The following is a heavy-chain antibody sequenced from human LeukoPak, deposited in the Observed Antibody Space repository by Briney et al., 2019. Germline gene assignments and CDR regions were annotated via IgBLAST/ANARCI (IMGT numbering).Heavy chain of an antibody. V-gene: IGHV3-23*01. D-gene: IGHD5-12*01. Sequence: GGSLRLSCAASRFTFNSYAMSWVRQAPGKGLEWVSVIGGSNGITFYVGSVKGRFAISRDNSKDTLYLQMNSLRAEDTAVYYCARNENSGWGYFDYWGQGTLVTVSS. J-gene: IGHJ4*02. CDR1: RFTFNSYA. CDR3: ARNENSGWGYFDY. CDR2: IGGSNGIT.